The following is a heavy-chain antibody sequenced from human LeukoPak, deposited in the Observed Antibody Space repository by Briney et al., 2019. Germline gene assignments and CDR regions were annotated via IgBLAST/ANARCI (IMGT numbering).Heavy chain of an antibody. J-gene: IGHJ6*02. D-gene: IGHD3-22*01. V-gene: IGHV3-30*18. CDR2: ISYDGSNK. CDR1: GFTFSSYG. Sequence: GGSLRLSCAASGFTFSSYGMHWVRQAPGKGLEWVAVISYDGSNKYYADSVKGRFTISRDNSKNTLYLQMNSLRAEDTAVYYCAKDDYYYDSSGSGRYVMDVWGQGTTVTVSS. CDR3: AKDDYYYDSSGSGRYVMDV.